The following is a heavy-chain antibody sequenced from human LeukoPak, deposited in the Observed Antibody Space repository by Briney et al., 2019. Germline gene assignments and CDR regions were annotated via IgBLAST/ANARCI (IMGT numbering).Heavy chain of an antibody. Sequence: PGGSLRLSCAASGFTFSSYAMSWVRQAPGKGLEWVSAISGSGGSTYYADSVKGRFTISRDNSKNTLYLQTNSLRAEDTAVYYCANSIQLGYCSGGSCPRGYFDYWGQGTLVTVSS. CDR2: ISGSGGST. D-gene: IGHD2-15*01. CDR3: ANSIQLGYCSGGSCPRGYFDY. V-gene: IGHV3-23*01. CDR1: GFTFSSYA. J-gene: IGHJ4*02.